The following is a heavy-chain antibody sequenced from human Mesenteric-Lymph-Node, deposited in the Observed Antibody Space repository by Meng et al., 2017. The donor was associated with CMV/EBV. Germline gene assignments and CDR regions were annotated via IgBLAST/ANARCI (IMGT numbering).Heavy chain of an antibody. CDR3: ARELDIVVVPAATDYGMDV. V-gene: IGHV1-69*05. CDR1: GGTFTTYA. J-gene: IGHJ6*02. Sequence: SVKVSCKASGGTFTTYAFSWVRQAPGQGLEWMGGIIPLVNTADYAQQFQGRVSLTTDDFTSTVYMELSSLRSEDTAVYYCARELDIVVVPAATDYGMDVWGQGTTVTVSS. D-gene: IGHD2-2*01. CDR2: IIPLVNTA.